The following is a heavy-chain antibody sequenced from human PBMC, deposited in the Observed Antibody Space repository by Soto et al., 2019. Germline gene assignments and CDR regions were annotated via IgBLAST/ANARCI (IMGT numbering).Heavy chain of an antibody. CDR2: ISYDGSNK. V-gene: IGHV3-30*18. CDR1: GFTFSSYC. J-gene: IGHJ4*02. D-gene: IGHD3-9*01. CDR3: AKSLLRYFDPTDY. Sequence: PGGSLRLSCAASGFTFSSYCMHWVRQAPGKGLEWVAVISYDGSNKYYADSVKGRFTISRDNSKNTLYLQMNSLRAEDTAVYYCAKSLLRYFDPTDYWGQGTLVTVSS.